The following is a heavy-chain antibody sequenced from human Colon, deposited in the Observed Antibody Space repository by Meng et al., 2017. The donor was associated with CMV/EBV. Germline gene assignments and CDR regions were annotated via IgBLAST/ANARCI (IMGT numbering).Heavy chain of an antibody. CDR2: ISGNGINT. CDR3: AKTIAPGTLARPFDP. V-gene: IGHV3-23*01. Sequence: GESLKLSCQVSGFTISDQHMSWIRQDPGKGLEWGSLISGNGINTYYADPVKGRFTISRDNSRNTVFLQINSLRADDTAVYFCAKTIAPGTLARPFDPWGQGTLVTVSS. CDR1: GFTISDQH. D-gene: IGHD6-6*01. J-gene: IGHJ5*02.